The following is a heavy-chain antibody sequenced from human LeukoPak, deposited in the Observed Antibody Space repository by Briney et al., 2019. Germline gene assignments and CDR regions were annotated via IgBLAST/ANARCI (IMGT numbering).Heavy chain of an antibody. J-gene: IGHJ4*02. CDR3: ARRSGSYHHYYFDY. Sequence: SETLSLTCTVSGGSISSYYWSWIRQPPGKGLEWIGYIYYSGSTNYNPSLKSRVTISVDTSKNQFSLKLSSVTAADTAVYYCARRSGSYHHYYFDYWGQGTLVTVSS. CDR1: GGSISSYY. V-gene: IGHV4-59*08. CDR2: IYYSGST. D-gene: IGHD1-26*01.